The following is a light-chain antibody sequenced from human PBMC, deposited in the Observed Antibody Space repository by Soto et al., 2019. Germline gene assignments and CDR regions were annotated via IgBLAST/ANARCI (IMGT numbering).Light chain of an antibody. Sequence: IQLTQSPSSLSASVGDRVTITCRASLGVARYLAWYQQKPGTAPKLLIYAASTLQSGAPSRFSGSGSGTDFTLTISSLQPEDSATYYCQHLNSYPRTFGHGTKVDVK. V-gene: IGKV1-9*01. CDR3: QHLNSYPRT. CDR2: AAS. J-gene: IGKJ1*01. CDR1: LGVARY.